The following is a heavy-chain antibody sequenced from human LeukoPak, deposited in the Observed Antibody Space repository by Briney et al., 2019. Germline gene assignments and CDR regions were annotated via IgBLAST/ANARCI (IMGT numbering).Heavy chain of an antibody. Sequence: ESGPTLVEPTQTLTLTCTFSGFSLYTGGVGVGWVRQPPGKALAWLALIYSNGDKRYTPSLKSRLTIAKDPSTNQVFLTMTHMDPVDTATYYCAHKLDYSGLDYWGQGTLVTASS. CDR2: IYSNGDK. CDR1: GFSLYTGGVG. J-gene: IGHJ4*02. D-gene: IGHD4-23*01. CDR3: AHKLDYSGLDY. V-gene: IGHV2-5*01.